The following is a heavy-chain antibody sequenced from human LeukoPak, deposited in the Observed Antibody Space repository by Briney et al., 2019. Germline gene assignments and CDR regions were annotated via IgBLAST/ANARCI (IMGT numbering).Heavy chain of an antibody. D-gene: IGHD3-16*01. CDR3: AKGFASPYNYLDY. J-gene: IGHJ4*02. CDR2: IRHDGSNE. CDR1: RFTFNNYG. Sequence: GGSLRLSCPAYRFTFNNYGFHWVRQAPGKGREWLAFIRHDGSNEYYADSVKGRVTISRDNSKNTLYLQMDYLRAVDTAVYYCAKGFASPYNYLDYWGQGTLVTVSS. V-gene: IGHV3-30*02.